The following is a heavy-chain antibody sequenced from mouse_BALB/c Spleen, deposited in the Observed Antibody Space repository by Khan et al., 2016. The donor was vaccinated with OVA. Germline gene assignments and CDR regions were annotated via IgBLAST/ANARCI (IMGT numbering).Heavy chain of an antibody. CDR3: ARAYYRCDGYYAMDY. D-gene: IGHD2-14*01. CDR2: IWGGGGT. Sequence: QVQLKESGPGLVAPSQSLSITCTVSGFSLSRYNIHWVRQPPGKGLEWLGMIWGGGGTDYNSTLKSRLSIRKANSKSQVLLKMKSLQTDDTAIYDGARAYYRCDGYYAMDYWGQGTSVTVSS. V-gene: IGHV2-6-4*01. J-gene: IGHJ4*01. CDR1: GFSLSRYN.